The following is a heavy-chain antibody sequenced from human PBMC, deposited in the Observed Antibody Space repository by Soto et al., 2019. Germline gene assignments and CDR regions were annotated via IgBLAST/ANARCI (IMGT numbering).Heavy chain of an antibody. CDR3: ARGLITGSHYSGGWYYFDS. CDR2: INHSGSA. CDR1: GGSFSSNSYI. D-gene: IGHD6-19*01. V-gene: IGHV4-39*07. J-gene: IGHJ4*02. Sequence: SETLSLTCTVSGGSFSSNSYIWTWIRQTPGKGQQWIGQINHSGSASYNPSLKSRVTISVHTSNSQFSLELSSVTAADTAVYYCARGLITGSHYSGGWYYFDSWGQGTQVTVSS.